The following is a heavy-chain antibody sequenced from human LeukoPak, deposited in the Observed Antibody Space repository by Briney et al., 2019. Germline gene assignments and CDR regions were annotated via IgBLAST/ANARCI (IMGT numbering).Heavy chain of an antibody. CDR3: AGVSEGGRYCFDY. CDR1: GFIFRTYA. Sequence: PGRSLRLSCSASGFIFRTYAMHWVRQAPGKGLEWVAVISYDGSYKYYADSVKGRFSISRDNSKKTLYLQMSSLRDEDTAVYYCAGVSEGGRYCFDYWGQGTLVTVSS. J-gene: IGHJ4*02. D-gene: IGHD6-19*01. CDR2: ISYDGSYK. V-gene: IGHV3-30*03.